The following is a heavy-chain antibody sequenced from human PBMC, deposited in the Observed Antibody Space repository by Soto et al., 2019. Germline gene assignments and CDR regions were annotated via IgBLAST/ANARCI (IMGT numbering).Heavy chain of an antibody. Sequence: LRLSCAASGFTFSSYGMHWVRQAPGKGLEWVAVISYDGSNKYYADSVKGRFTISRDNSKNTLYLQMNSLRAEDTAVYYCAILGTYYDFWSGYSNYGMDVWGQGTTVTVSS. V-gene: IGHV3-30*03. J-gene: IGHJ6*02. D-gene: IGHD3-3*01. CDR1: GFTFSSYG. CDR3: AILGTYYDFWSGYSNYGMDV. CDR2: ISYDGSNK.